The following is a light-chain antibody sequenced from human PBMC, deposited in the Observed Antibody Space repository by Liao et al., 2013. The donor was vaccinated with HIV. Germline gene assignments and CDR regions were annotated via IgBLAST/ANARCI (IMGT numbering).Light chain of an antibody. J-gene: IGLJ3*02. Sequence: SYELTQPPSVSVAPGKTARITCGGNNIGSKSVHWYQQKPGQAPVLFIYYDSGRPSGIPGRFSGSNSGNTATLTISRVEAGDEADYYCQAWDSYSFWVFGGGTKLTVL. V-gene: IGLV3-21*01. CDR2: YDS. CDR1: NIGSKS. CDR3: QAWDSYSFWV.